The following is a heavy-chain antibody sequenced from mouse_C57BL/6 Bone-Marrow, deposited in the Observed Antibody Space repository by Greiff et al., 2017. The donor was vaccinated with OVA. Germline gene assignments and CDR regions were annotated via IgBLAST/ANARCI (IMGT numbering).Heavy chain of an antibody. CDR1: GYTFTDYN. J-gene: IGHJ1*03. V-gene: IGHV1-22*01. CDR2: INPNNGGT. CDR3: ARPITTGWYFDV. Sequence: VQLQQSGPDLVKPGASVKMSCKASGYTFTDYNMHWVKQSHGKSLEWIGYINPNNGGTSYNQKFKGKATLTVNKSSSTAYMELRSLTSEDSAVYYCARPITTGWYFDVWGTGTTVTVSS. D-gene: IGHD1-1*01.